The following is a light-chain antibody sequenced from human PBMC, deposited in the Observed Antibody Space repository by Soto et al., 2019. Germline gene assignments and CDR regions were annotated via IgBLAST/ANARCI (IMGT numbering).Light chain of an antibody. CDR2: DAS. V-gene: IGKV1-33*01. J-gene: IGKJ5*01. Sequence: DIQMTQSPSSLSASVGDRVTIACQASQDISNYLHWYQQKPGKAPKLLIYDASNLETGVPSRFSGSGSGTDFTFTISSLQPEDIATYYSQQYDNFPRAINFGQGTRL. CDR1: QDISNY. CDR3: QQYDNFPRAIN.